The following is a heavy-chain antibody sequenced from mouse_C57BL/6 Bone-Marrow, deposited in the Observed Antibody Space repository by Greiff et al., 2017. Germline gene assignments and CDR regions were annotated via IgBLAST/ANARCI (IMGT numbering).Heavy chain of an antibody. V-gene: IGHV1-69*01. J-gene: IGHJ3*01. CDR3: AREPTFAY. CDR1: GYTFTSYW. Sequence: VPLQQPGAELVLPGASVKLSCKASGYTFTSYWMHWVKQRPGQGLEWIGEIDPSDSYTNYNQQFQGKSTLTVDKSSSTAYMQLSSLTSEDSAVYYGAREPTFAYWGQGTLVTVSA. CDR2: IDPSDSYT.